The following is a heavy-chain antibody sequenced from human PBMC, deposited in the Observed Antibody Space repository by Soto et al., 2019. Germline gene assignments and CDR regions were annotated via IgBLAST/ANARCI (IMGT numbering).Heavy chain of an antibody. V-gene: IGHV3-33*01. CDR2: IWYDGSNR. D-gene: IGHD3-22*01. CDR1: GFSFSYYG. J-gene: IGHJ3*02. CDR3: ARDRCQDSTGYYGIANDAFDI. Sequence: QVQLVESGGGVVQPGRSLRLSCAASGFSFSYYGMHWVRQAPGKGLEWVAVIWYDGSNRHYADSVKGRFTISRDNSKNTLYLQMSSLRAEDTAVYYCARDRCQDSTGYYGIANDAFDIWGQGTMVTVSS.